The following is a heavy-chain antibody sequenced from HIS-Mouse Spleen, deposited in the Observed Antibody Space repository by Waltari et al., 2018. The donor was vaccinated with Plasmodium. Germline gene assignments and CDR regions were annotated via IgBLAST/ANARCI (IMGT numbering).Heavy chain of an antibody. CDR3: AKDRRSSSWYVDY. CDR1: GFPFSSYG. Sequence: QVQLVESGGGVVQPGRSLRRSCSASGFPFSSYGLHWVPPAPGKGLEWLAVISYDGSNKYYADSVKGRFTISRDNSKNTLYLQMNSLRAEDTAVYYCAKDRRSSSWYVDYWGQGTLVTVSS. CDR2: ISYDGSNK. J-gene: IGHJ4*02. D-gene: IGHD6-13*01. V-gene: IGHV3-30*18.